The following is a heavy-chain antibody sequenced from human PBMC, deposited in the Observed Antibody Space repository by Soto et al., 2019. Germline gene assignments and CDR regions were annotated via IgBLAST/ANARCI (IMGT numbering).Heavy chain of an antibody. J-gene: IGHJ4*02. Sequence: GSLRLSCAASGFTFSNYWMHWVRQAPGKGLVWVSSINSDGINTRYADSVKGRFTISRDNAKNTLYLQMNSLRAEDTAIYYCARDSGRSGGSCYDYWGQGTLVTVSS. CDR2: INSDGINT. V-gene: IGHV3-74*01. CDR3: ARDSGRSGGSCYDY. D-gene: IGHD2-15*01. CDR1: GFTFSNYW.